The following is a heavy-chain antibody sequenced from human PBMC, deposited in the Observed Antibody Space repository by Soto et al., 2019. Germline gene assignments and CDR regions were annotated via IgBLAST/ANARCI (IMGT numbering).Heavy chain of an antibody. D-gene: IGHD3-16*01. Sequence: EVQLVESGGGLVKPGGSLRLSCAASGFTFSSYSINLVRPAPGKGLEWVSSTSRSSSYIYYADSVKGRFTISRDNAKNSLYLQLNSLRGEDTAVYYCARDLHDYVSFRFDPWGQGTLVTVSS. CDR3: ARDLHDYVSFRFDP. CDR2: TSRSSSYI. V-gene: IGHV3-21*01. J-gene: IGHJ5*02. CDR1: GFTFSSYS.